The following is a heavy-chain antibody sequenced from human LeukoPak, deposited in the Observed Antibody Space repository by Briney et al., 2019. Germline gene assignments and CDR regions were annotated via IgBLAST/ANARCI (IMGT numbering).Heavy chain of an antibody. V-gene: IGHV3-48*03. CDR2: ISSSGNTI. Sequence: GGSLRLSCAASGFTFSSYEMNWVRQAPGKGLEWVSYISSSGNTIYYADSVKGRFTISRDNAKNSLYLQMNSLRAEDTAVYYCARERDGRFFDYWGQGTLVTVSS. CDR1: GFTFSSYE. CDR3: ARERDGRFFDY. J-gene: IGHJ4*02. D-gene: IGHD5-24*01.